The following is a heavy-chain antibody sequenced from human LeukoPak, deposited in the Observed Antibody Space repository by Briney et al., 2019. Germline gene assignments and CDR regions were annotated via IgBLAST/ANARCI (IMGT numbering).Heavy chain of an antibody. CDR2: ISSGSSYI. CDR1: GFTFSSYT. V-gene: IGHV3-21*01. Sequence: GGSLRLSCAASGFTFSSYTMNWVRQAPGKGVEWVSSISSGSSYIYYADSVKGRFTISRDNAKNSLYLQVNSLRAEDTAVYYCARETRHCSSTSCSSLEYFQHWGQGTLVTVSS. J-gene: IGHJ1*01. D-gene: IGHD2-2*01. CDR3: ARETRHCSSTSCSSLEYFQH.